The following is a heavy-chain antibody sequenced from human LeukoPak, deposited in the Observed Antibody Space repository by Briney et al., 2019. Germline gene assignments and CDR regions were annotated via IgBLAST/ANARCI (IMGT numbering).Heavy chain of an antibody. CDR2: ISAYNGNT. CDR3: ARVGVGYCSGGSCYFGAVGCFDP. V-gene: IGHV1-18*01. Sequence: GASVKVSCKASGYTFTSYGISWVRQAPGQGLEWMGWISAYNGNTNYAQKLQGRVTMTTDTSTSTAYMELRSLRSDDTAVYYCARVGVGYCSGGSCYFGAVGCFDPWGQGTLVTVSS. J-gene: IGHJ5*02. D-gene: IGHD2-15*01. CDR1: GYTFTSYG.